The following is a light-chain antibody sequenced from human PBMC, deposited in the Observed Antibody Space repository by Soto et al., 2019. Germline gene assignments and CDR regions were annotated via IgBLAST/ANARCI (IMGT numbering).Light chain of an antibody. CDR3: QHIYSPPHT. V-gene: IGKV1-5*03. CDR1: QSISSW. J-gene: IGKJ5*01. Sequence: DIQITQSPSTLSASVGDRVTITCRASQSISSWLAWYQQKPGKAPKLLIYKASSLESGVPSRFSGSGSGTDFTLTISSLQPEDSATYYCQHIYSPPHTFGQGTRLEIK. CDR2: KAS.